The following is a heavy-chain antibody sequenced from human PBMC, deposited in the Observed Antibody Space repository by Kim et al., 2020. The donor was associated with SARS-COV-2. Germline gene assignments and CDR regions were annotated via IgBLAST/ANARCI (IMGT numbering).Heavy chain of an antibody. D-gene: IGHD3-22*01. Sequence: GGSLRLSCAASGFTFSSYGMHWVRQAPGKGLEWVAVISYDGSNKYYADSVKGRFTISRDNSKNTLYLQMNSLRAEDTAVYYCASPYYYDSSGYYYGGTEYFQHWGQGTLVTVSS. V-gene: IGHV3-30*03. CDR3: ASPYYYDSSGYYYGGTEYFQH. CDR1: GFTFSSYG. CDR2: ISYDGSNK. J-gene: IGHJ1*01.